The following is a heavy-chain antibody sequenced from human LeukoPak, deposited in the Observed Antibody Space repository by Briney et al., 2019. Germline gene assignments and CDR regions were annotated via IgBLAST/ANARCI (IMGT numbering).Heavy chain of an antibody. J-gene: IGHJ4*02. CDR3: AKAWDIVVVPAAPLDY. D-gene: IGHD2-2*01. CDR2: ISGSGGST. V-gene: IGHV3-23*01. Sequence: GGSLRLSCAASGFTFSSYAMSWVRQAPGKGLEWVSAISGSGGSTYYADSVKGRFTISRDNSKNTLYLQMNSLRAEDTAVYYCAKAWDIVVVPAAPLDYWGQGTLVTVSS. CDR1: GFTFSSYA.